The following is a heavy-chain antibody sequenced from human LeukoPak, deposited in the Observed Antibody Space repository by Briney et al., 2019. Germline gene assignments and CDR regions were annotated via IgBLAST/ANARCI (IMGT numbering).Heavy chain of an antibody. CDR1: GYTFTSYY. CDR2: INPSGGST. CDR3: ARDAVYDSSGYPSLSPFDY. V-gene: IGHV1-46*01. Sequence: ASVKVSCKASGYTFTSYYMHWVRQAPGQGLEWMGIINPSGGSTSYAQKFQGRVTMTRDMSTSTVYMELSSLRSEDTAVYYCARDAVYDSSGYPSLSPFDYWGQGTLVTVSS. D-gene: IGHD3-22*01. J-gene: IGHJ4*02.